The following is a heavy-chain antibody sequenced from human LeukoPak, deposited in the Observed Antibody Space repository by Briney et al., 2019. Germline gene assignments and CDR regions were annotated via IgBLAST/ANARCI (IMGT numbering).Heavy chain of an antibody. CDR1: GGSISSGDYY. D-gene: IGHD4-17*01. CDR3: ARVGDGDTFDY. Sequence: SEALSLTCTVSGGSISSGDYYWGWIRQPPGKGLEWIGYIYYSGSTYYNPSLKSRVTISVDTSKNQFSLKLSSVTAADTAVFFCARVGDGDTFDYWGQGTLVTVSS. V-gene: IGHV4-30-4*08. J-gene: IGHJ4*02. CDR2: IYYSGST.